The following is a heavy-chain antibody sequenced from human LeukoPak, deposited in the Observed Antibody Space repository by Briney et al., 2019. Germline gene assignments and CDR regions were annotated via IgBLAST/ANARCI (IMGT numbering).Heavy chain of an antibody. CDR1: GFTFSSYS. CDR2: ISGSSSYI. CDR3: ARGPGIYCSSTSCVQ. J-gene: IGHJ4*02. Sequence: GGSLRLSCAASGFTFSSYSMNWVRQAPGKGLEWVSSISGSSSYIYYADSVKGRFTISRDNAKNSLYLQMNSLRAEDTAVYYCARGPGIYCSSTSCVQWGQGTLVTVSS. D-gene: IGHD2-2*01. V-gene: IGHV3-21*01.